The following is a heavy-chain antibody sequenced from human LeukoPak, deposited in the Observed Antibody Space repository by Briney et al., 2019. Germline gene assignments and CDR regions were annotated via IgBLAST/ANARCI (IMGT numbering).Heavy chain of an antibody. V-gene: IGHV3-23*01. D-gene: IGHD5-18*01. CDR2: ITGSGGFT. CDR3: AKGEVDTAMVTLNYYYYGMDV. Sequence: GGSLRLSCAASGFPFSTYAMNWVRQAPGKGLEWVSVITGSGGFTQYADSVKGRFTISRDNSKNTLYLQMNSLRAEDTAVYYCAKGEVDTAMVTLNYYYYGMDVWGQGTTVTVSS. CDR1: GFPFSTYA. J-gene: IGHJ6*02.